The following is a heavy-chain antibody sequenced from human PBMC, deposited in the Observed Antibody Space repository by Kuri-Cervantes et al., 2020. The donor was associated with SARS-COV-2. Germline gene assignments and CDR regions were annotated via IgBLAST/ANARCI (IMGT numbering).Heavy chain of an antibody. J-gene: IGHJ5*02. CDR3: ARDLREAGSNWFDP. V-gene: IGHV1-24*01. CDR2: FDPEDGET. D-gene: IGHD3-10*01. Sequence: ASVKVSCKVSGYTLTELSMHWVRQAPGKGLEWMGGFDPEDGETIYAQKFQGRVTMTEDTSTDTAYMELRSLRSDDTAVYYCARDLREAGSNWFDPWGQGTLVTVSS. CDR1: GYTLTELS.